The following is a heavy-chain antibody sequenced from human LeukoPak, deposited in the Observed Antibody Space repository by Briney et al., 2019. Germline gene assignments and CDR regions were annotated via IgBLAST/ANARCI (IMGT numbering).Heavy chain of an antibody. CDR1: GFTFSSYA. CDR2: ISYDGSNK. D-gene: IGHD3-22*01. J-gene: IGHJ4*02. CDR3: ARDRGEVIGSYYFDY. V-gene: IGHV3-30-3*01. Sequence: GGSLRPSCAASGFTFSSYAMHWVRQAPGKGLEWVAVISYDGSNKYYADSVKGRFTISRDNSKNTLYLQMNSLRAEDTAVYYCARDRGEVIGSYYFDYWGQGTLVTVSS.